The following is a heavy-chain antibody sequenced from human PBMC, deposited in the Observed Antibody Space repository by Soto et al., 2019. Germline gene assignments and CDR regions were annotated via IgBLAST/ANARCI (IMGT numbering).Heavy chain of an antibody. CDR2: ITSSGSYT. CDR3: ARANTVTTIDAFDI. D-gene: IGHD4-17*01. V-gene: IGHV3-11*06. Sequence: GVPLRLSCAASGFTFSNAWMSWVRQAPGKGLEWVSYITSSGSYTKYADSVQGRFTISRDNAKNSLYLQMNSLRAEDTAVYYCARANTVTTIDAFDIWGQGTMVNVSS. J-gene: IGHJ3*02. CDR1: GFTFSNAW.